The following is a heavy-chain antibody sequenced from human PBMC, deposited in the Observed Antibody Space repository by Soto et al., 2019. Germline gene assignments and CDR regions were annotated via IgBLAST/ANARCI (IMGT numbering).Heavy chain of an antibody. CDR2: IDPSDTYT. V-gene: IGHV5-10-1*01. Sequence: XDSLTISGQGSGYSFTSYWISLVRQMPGKGLEWMGRIDPSDTYTNYSPSFQGHVTISVDKSISTAYLQWSSLKASDTAMYYCARHYYASGTAVLGFDYWGQGALVTVSS. D-gene: IGHD3-10*01. J-gene: IGHJ4*02. CDR3: ARHYYASGTAVLGFDY. CDR1: GYSFTSYW.